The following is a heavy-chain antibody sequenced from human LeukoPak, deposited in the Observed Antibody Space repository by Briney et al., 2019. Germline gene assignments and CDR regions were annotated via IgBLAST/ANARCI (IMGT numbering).Heavy chain of an antibody. CDR1: GGPFSGYY. J-gene: IGHJ6*02. CDR2: INHSGST. Sequence: SETLSLTCAVYGGPFSGYYWSWIRQPPGKGLEWIGEINHSGSTNYNPSLKSRVTISVDTSKNQFSLKLSSVTAADTAVYYCARDIVMASVDVWGQGTTVTVSS. D-gene: IGHD2/OR15-2a*01. V-gene: IGHV4-34*01. CDR3: ARDIVMASVDV.